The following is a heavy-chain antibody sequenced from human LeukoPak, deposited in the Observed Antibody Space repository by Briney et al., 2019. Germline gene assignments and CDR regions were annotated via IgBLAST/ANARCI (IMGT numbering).Heavy chain of an antibody. V-gene: IGHV3-23*01. CDR2: LSGGGGST. Sequence: GGSLRLSCVASGFTFSSYAMSWVRQTPGKGLEWISGLSGGGGSTYYADSVKDRFTISRDNSKNTLFLQMNSLRGDDTAVYYCARFPPIAAAGYVNWFDTWGQGTLVTVSS. CDR3: ARFPPIAAAGYVNWFDT. J-gene: IGHJ5*02. CDR1: GFTFSSYA. D-gene: IGHD6-13*01.